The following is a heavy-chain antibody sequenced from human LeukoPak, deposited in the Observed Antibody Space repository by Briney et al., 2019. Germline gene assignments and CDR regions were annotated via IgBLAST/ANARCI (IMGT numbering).Heavy chain of an antibody. V-gene: IGHV1-69*04. D-gene: IGHD3-3*01. CDR2: IIPILGIA. CDR3: AREPPQITIFGVVIDNWFDP. J-gene: IGHJ5*02. CDR1: GYTFTSYG. Sequence: SVKVSCKASGYTFTSYGISWVRQAPGQGLEWMGRIIPILGIANYAQKFQGRVTITADKSTSTAYMELSSLRSEDTAVYYCAREPPQITIFGVVIDNWFDPWGQGTLVTVSS.